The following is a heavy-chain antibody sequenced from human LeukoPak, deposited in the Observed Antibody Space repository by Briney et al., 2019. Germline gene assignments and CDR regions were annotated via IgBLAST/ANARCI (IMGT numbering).Heavy chain of an antibody. J-gene: IGHJ5*02. CDR2: IWYDGSNK. Sequence: GGSLRLSCAAPGFTFSNYGMHWVRQAPGKGLEGVAVIWYDGSNKYYADSVKGRFTISRDNSKNTLYLQMNSLRVEDTAVYYCARDVGYDKNWFDPWGQGTLVTVSS. V-gene: IGHV3-33*01. CDR1: GFTFSNYG. CDR3: ARDVGYDKNWFDP. D-gene: IGHD2-8*02.